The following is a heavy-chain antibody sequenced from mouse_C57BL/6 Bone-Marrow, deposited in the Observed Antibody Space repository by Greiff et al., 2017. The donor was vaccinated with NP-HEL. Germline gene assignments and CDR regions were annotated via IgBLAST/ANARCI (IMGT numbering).Heavy chain of an antibody. Sequence: EVKVVESGGGLVKPGGSLKLSCAASGFTFSSYAMSWVRQTPEKRLEWVATISDGGSYTYYPDNVKGRFTITRDNAKNTLYLQMSHLKSEDTAMYYCARMEGLLPFADWGQGTLVTVSA. CDR3: ARMEGLLPFAD. J-gene: IGHJ3*01. CDR2: ISDGGSYT. V-gene: IGHV5-4*03. CDR1: GFTFSSYA. D-gene: IGHD2-3*01.